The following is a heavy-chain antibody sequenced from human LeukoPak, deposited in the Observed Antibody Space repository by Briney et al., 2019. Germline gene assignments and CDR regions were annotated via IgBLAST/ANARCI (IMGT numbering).Heavy chain of an antibody. J-gene: IGHJ6*02. V-gene: IGHV4-59*01. CDR1: GGSISSYY. CDR3: ARGEYYDFWSGYYKYYYYGMDV. Sequence: SETLSLTCTVSGGSISSYYWSWIRQPPGKGLEWIGYIYYSGSTNYNPSLKSRVTISVDASKNQFSLKLSSVTAADTAVYYCARGEYYDFWSGYYKYYYYGMDVWGQGTTVTVSS. D-gene: IGHD3-3*01. CDR2: IYYSGST.